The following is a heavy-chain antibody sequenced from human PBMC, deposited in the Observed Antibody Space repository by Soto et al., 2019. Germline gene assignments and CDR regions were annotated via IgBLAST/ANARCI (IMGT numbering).Heavy chain of an antibody. J-gene: IGHJ3*02. CDR3: AHRRWAGNWNVEGGCDI. Sequence: QITLKQSGPTLVKPTQTLTLTCTFSGFSLSTSGVGVGWIRQPPGKALEWLALIYWADDKSYSPSLKSRLSNTKDNSKDQVVLTMTNMDHVDTATYYCAHRRWAGNWNVEGGCDIWGQGTMVTVSS. V-gene: IGHV2-5*02. CDR2: IYWADDK. CDR1: GFSLSTSGVG. D-gene: IGHD1-20*01.